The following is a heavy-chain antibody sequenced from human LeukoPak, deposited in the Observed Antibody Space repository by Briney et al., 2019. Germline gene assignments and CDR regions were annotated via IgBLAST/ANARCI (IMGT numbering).Heavy chain of an antibody. D-gene: IGHD3-10*01. CDR3: ARGSRFGFDAFDI. V-gene: IGHV4-59*01. CDR2: IYYSGST. CDR1: GGSISSYY. J-gene: IGHJ3*02. Sequence: PSETLSLTCTVSGGSISSYYWSWIRQPPGKGLEWIGYIYYSGSTNYNPSLKSRVTISVDTSKNQFSLQLSSVTAADTAVYYCARGSRFGFDAFDIWGQGTMVTVSS.